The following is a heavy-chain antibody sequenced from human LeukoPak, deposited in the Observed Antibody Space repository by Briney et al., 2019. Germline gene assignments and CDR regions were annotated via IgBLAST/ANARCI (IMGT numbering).Heavy chain of an antibody. J-gene: IGHJ4*02. CDR1: GGSIGTYY. D-gene: IGHD6-13*01. CDR2: VYYSGSP. CDR3: ARHGSGTRFDY. V-gene: IGHV4-59*08. Sequence: PSETLSLTCTVSGGSIGTYYRSWIRQPPGKGLEWIGYVYYSGSPSYNPSLKSRVTISLDTSKNQFSLKLNSVTAADTAVYYCARHGSGTRFDYWGQGTLVTVSS.